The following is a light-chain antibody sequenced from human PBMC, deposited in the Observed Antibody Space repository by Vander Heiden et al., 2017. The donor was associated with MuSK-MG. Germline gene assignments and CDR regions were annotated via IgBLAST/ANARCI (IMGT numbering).Light chain of an antibody. CDR1: SGDVGSYDF. Sequence: QPPLPQPSSVSGSPGPSVTISCAGTSGDVGSYDFVSWYHHFPGTAPTLINSDVRARPSGVSDRFSGSKYGNTASLTISELQAEDDDDYCCNANTANGTQVFGGGTKVTVL. V-gene: IGLV2-14*03. J-gene: IGLJ2*01. CDR3: NANTANGTQV. CDR2: DVR.